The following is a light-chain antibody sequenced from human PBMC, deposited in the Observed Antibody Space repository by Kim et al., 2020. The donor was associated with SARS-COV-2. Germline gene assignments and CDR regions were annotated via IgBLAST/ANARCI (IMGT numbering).Light chain of an antibody. Sequence: PPGESDTISGRASQSVSSSYLAWYQQQPGQAPRLRMYGATSRTTGIPGRFSGSGSGTDFTLTINKLEPEVFAMYYCQQYGSSPLTFGGATKGDIK. CDR2: GAT. CDR3: QQYGSSPLT. CDR1: QSVSSSY. V-gene: IGKV3-20*01. J-gene: IGKJ4*01.